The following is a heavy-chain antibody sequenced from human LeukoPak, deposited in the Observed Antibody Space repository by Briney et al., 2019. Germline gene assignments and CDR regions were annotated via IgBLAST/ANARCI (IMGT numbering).Heavy chain of an antibody. CDR2: IYYSGSS. CDR3: ARHKVPSYCGGGACFSHYYSYYMDV. D-gene: IGHD2-15*01. V-gene: IGHV4-39*01. Sequence: PSETLSLTCTVSGGSISSSSYYWGWIRQPPGKGLEWIVTIYYSGSSYYNPSLKSRVTISVDTSRNQFSLKLSSVTAADTAMYYCARHKVPSYCGGGACFSHYYSYYMDVWGNGTTVTVSS. J-gene: IGHJ6*03. CDR1: GGSISSSSYY.